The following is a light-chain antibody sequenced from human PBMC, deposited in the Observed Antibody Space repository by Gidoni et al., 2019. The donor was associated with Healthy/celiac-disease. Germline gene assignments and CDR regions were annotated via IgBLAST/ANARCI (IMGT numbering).Light chain of an antibody. V-gene: IGKV3-20*01. CDR2: GAS. Sequence: EIVLTQSPGTLSLSPGERATLSCRASQSVSSSYLAWYQQKPGQAPRLLIYGASSRATGIPDRFSGSGSGTYFTLTISILEPEDFAVYYCQQYGSSPGTFGQGTKVEIK. CDR1: QSVSSSY. J-gene: IGKJ1*01. CDR3: QQYGSSPGT.